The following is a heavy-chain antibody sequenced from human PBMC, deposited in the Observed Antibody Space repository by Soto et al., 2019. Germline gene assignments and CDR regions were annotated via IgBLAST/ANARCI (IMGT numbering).Heavy chain of an antibody. CDR2: IFSNDAK. Sequence: QVTLKESGPVLVKPTETLTLTCTVSGFSLSNARMGVSWIRQPPGKALEGLAHIFSNDAKYYNTSLKSRLTISDNTSKSQVVLSMTNVDPVDTATYYCARRYYYSGMDVWGQGTTVTVSS. CDR3: ARRYYYSGMDV. V-gene: IGHV2-26*01. CDR1: GFSLSNARMG. J-gene: IGHJ6*02.